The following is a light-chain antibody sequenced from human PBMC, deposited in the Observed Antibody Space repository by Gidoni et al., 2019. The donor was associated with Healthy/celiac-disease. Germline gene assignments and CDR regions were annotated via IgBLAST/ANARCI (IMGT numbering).Light chain of an antibody. CDR1: QSVSSSY. V-gene: IGKV3-20*01. CDR3: QKYGSSPT. Sequence: EIVLTQSPGTLSLSPGERATLSCRASQSVSSSYLDWYQQKPGQAPRLLIYGASSRATGLPDRFSGRGSGTDFTITSSRLEHEGFAEYYCQKYGSSPTFXQXTKVEIK. J-gene: IGKJ1*01. CDR2: GAS.